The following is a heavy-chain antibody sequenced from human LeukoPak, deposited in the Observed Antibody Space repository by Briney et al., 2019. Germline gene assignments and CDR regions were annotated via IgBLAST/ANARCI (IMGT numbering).Heavy chain of an antibody. Sequence: ASVKVCCKASGYTFTGFYMHWVRPAPGQGLGWMRWINPNSGGTNYAQKFQGRVTMTRDTSISTAYMELSRPRSDDTAVYYCARSLQIVVVIADHAADYWGQGTLVTVSS. CDR3: ARSLQIVVVIADHAADY. J-gene: IGHJ4*02. CDR2: INPNSGGT. V-gene: IGHV1-2*02. CDR1: GYTFTGFY. D-gene: IGHD2-21*01.